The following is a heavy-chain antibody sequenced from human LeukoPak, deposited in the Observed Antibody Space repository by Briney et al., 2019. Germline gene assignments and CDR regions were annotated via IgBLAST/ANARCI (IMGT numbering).Heavy chain of an antibody. D-gene: IGHD1-26*01. CDR3: ARDGELTFDY. V-gene: IGHV4-59*12. CDR1: GGSISSYY. J-gene: IGHJ4*02. CDR2: IYYIGST. Sequence: SETLSLTCTVSGGSISSYYWSWIRQPPGKGLEWIGYIYYIGSTNYNPSLKSRVTISVDTSKNQFSLKLSSVTAADTAVYYCARDGELTFDYWGQGTLVTVSS.